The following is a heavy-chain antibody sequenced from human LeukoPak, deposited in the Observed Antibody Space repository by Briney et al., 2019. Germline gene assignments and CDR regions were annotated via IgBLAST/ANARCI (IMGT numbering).Heavy chain of an antibody. CDR1: GFTFSSYG. J-gene: IGHJ4*02. D-gene: IGHD5-18*01. V-gene: IGHV3-30*18. CDR3: AKDRYSYAFEYSDS. Sequence: GGSLRLSCAASGFTFSSYGMHWVRQALGKGLDWVAVISNDGSKKYYADSVKGRFTISRDNSKNTLSLQVSSLRTEDTAVYYCAKDRYSYAFEYSDSWGQGTLVTVSS. CDR2: ISNDGSKK.